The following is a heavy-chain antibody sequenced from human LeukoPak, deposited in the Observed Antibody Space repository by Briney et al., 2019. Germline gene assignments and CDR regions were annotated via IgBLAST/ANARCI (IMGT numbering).Heavy chain of an antibody. V-gene: IGHV3-9*01. CDR2: ISWNSGTI. CDR3: ARGKYYYYMDV. CDR1: GFSIDDYA. Sequence: PGGSLRLSCAASGFSIDDYAMHWVRQAPGKGLEWVSGISWNSGTIGYADSVKGRFTISRDNAKNSLYLQMNSLRAEDTALYYCARGKYYYYMDVWGKGTTVTVSS. J-gene: IGHJ6*03.